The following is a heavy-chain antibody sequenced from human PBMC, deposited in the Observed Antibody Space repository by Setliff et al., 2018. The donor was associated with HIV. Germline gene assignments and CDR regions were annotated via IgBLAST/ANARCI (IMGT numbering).Heavy chain of an antibody. J-gene: IGHJ6*03. Sequence: SETLSLTCTVSGGSISSSDFYWSWIRQHPGKGLEYIGYIYYSGSTYYSPSLKSRLIMSIDTSKSQFSLRLSSVSAADTAVYYCARGGKESSSWYRYYYYYMDVWGKGTTVTVSS. CDR1: GGSISSSDFY. CDR3: ARGGKESSSWYRYYYYYMDV. D-gene: IGHD6-13*01. CDR2: IYYSGST. V-gene: IGHV4-31*03.